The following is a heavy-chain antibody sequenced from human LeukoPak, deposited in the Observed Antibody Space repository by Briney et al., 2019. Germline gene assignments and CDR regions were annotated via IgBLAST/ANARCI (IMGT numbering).Heavy chain of an antibody. CDR1: GDSASSNSAA. V-gene: IGHV6-1*01. CDR3: ARALVTTTLFDY. CDR2: TYYRSKWYN. J-gene: IGHJ4*02. Sequence: PSQTLSLTCAISGDSASSNSAAWNWIRHSPSRGLEWLGRTYYRSKWYNDYAVSVKSRITINPDTSKNQFSLQLNSVTPEDTAVYYCARALVTTTLFDYWGQGTLVTVSS. D-gene: IGHD4-17*01.